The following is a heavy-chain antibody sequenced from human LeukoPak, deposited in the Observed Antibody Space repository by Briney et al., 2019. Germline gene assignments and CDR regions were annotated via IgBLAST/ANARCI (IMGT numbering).Heavy chain of an antibody. CDR2: IIPILGIA. Sequence: GASVKVSCKASGGTFSSYAISWVRQAPGQGLEWMGRIIPILGIANYAQKFQGRVTITADKSTGTAYMELSSLRSEDTAVYYCARDLLQQLVPNWFDPWGQGTLVTVSS. V-gene: IGHV1-69*04. CDR3: ARDLLQQLVPNWFDP. CDR1: GGTFSSYA. J-gene: IGHJ5*02. D-gene: IGHD6-13*01.